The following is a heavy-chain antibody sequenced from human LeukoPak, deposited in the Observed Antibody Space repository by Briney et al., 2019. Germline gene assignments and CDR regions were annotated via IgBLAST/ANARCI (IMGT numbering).Heavy chain of an antibody. CDR3: ASLGGNQWLVLGYYYGMDV. CDR2: IIPIFGTA. V-gene: IGHV1-69*13. Sequence: GASVKVSCTASGGTFSSYAISWVRQAPGRGLEWMGGIIPIFGTANYAQKFQGRVTITADESTSTAYMELSSLRSEDTAVYYCASLGGNQWLVLGYYYGMDVWGQGTTVTVSS. J-gene: IGHJ6*02. CDR1: GGTFSSYA. D-gene: IGHD6-19*01.